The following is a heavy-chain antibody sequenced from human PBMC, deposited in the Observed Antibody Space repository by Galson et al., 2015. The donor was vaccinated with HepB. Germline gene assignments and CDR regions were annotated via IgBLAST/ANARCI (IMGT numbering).Heavy chain of an antibody. CDR2: TYYRSKWYN. CDR3: ARGQWLAFDY. Sequence: SVSSNSAAWNWIRQSPSRGLEWLGRTYYRSKWYNDYAVSVKSRIIINPDTSKNQFSLQLNSVTPEDTAVYYCARGQWLAFDYWDQGTLVTVSS. D-gene: IGHD6-19*01. J-gene: IGHJ4*02. CDR1: SVSSNSAA. V-gene: IGHV6-1*01.